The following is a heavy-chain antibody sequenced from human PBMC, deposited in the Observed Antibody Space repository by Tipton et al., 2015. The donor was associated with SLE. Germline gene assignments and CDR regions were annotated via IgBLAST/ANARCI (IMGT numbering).Heavy chain of an antibody. D-gene: IGHD2-2*01. CDR1: GGTFSSYA. CDR2: IIPIFATA. V-gene: IGHV1-69*05. J-gene: IGHJ4*02. CDR3: ARARSIVVVPAAIEPPEDY. Sequence: QSGAEVKKPGSSVKISCKASGGTFSSYAISWVRQAPGQGLEWMGGIIPIFATANYAHKFQGRVTNTTDESTSTAYMELRSLRSDDTAVYYCARARSIVVVPAAIEPPEDYWGQGTLVTVSS.